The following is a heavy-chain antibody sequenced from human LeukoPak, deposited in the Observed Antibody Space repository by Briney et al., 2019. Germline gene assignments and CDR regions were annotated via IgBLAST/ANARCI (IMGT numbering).Heavy chain of an antibody. CDR2: MYYSGRT. V-gene: IGHV4-59*01. J-gene: IGHJ6*02. D-gene: IGHD1-26*01. Sequence: SETLSLTCTVSGGSISSYYWSWIRQPPGKGLEWIGYMYYSGRTNYNPSLKSRVTIPVDTSKNQFSLKLGSVTAADTAVYYCARTFSESYYYYGMDVWGQGTTVTVSS. CDR3: ARTFSESYYYYGMDV. CDR1: GGSISSYY.